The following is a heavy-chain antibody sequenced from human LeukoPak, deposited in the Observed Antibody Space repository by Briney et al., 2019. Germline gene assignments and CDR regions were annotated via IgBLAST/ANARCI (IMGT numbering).Heavy chain of an antibody. D-gene: IGHD6-13*01. Sequence: ASAKVSCKASGYTFTGYYMHWVRQAPGQGLEWMGRINPNSGGTNYAQKFQGRVTMTRDTSISTAYMELSRLRSDDTAVYYCARGAQASSSWYLDYWGQGTLVTVSS. CDR1: GYTFTGYY. CDR2: INPNSGGT. CDR3: ARGAQASSSWYLDY. V-gene: IGHV1-2*06. J-gene: IGHJ4*02.